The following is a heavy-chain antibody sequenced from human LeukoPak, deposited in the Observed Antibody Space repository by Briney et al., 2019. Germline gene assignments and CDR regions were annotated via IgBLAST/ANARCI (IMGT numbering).Heavy chain of an antibody. CDR1: GYSFTSYW. Sequence: GESLKFSCKGSGYSFTSYWIGWVSQMHGRGLEWMGIIYPGDSDTRYSPSFQGQVTISADKSISTAYLQWSSLKASDTAMYYCARQITIFGVVDGMDVWGQGTTVTVSS. D-gene: IGHD3-3*01. V-gene: IGHV5-51*01. CDR3: ARQITIFGVVDGMDV. J-gene: IGHJ6*02. CDR2: IYPGDSDT.